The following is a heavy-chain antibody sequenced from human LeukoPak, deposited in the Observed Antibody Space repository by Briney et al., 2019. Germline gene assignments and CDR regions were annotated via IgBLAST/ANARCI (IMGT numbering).Heavy chain of an antibody. CDR2: INPNSGGT. D-gene: IGHD3-3*01. Sequence: ASVKVSCKASGYTFTGYYMHWVRQAPGQGLEWMGWINPNSGGTNYAQKLQGRVTMTRDTSISTAYMELSRLRSDDTAVYYCARLHDGHYDFWSGSPDYWGQGTLVTVSS. V-gene: IGHV1-2*02. J-gene: IGHJ4*02. CDR1: GYTFTGYY. CDR3: ARLHDGHYDFWSGSPDY.